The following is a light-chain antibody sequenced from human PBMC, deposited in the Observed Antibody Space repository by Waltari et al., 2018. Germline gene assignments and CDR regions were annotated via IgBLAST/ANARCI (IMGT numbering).Light chain of an antibody. V-gene: IGLV2-14*03. J-gene: IGLJ2*01. CDR1: GTGLGASDY. Sequence: QSALTQPASVSGSPGQSFPIYCSGTGTGLGASDYVSWYQLHPGKAPQVIIYDVTNRAAGVSHRFSASKSANTASLSISGLQPEDEADYYCSSQTLDGVVLFGGGTKLTVL. CDR2: DVT. CDR3: SSQTLDGVVL.